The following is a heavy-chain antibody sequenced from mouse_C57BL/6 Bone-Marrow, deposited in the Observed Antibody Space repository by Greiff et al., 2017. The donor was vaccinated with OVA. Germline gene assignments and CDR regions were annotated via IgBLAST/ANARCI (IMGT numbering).Heavy chain of an antibody. CDR1: GYTFTSYW. CDR3: KRLWGRCAMDY. Sequence: VQLQQSGTVLVRPGASVKMSCTTSGYTFTSYWMPWVKQRPGQGLEWIGAIYPGNSDTSYIQKFKGKANLTAVTSARTAYMELSSLTNEDSAVYYSKRLWGRCAMDYWGKGTSVTVSA. J-gene: IGHJ4*01. V-gene: IGHV1-5*01. D-gene: IGHD1-1*02. CDR2: IYPGNSDT.